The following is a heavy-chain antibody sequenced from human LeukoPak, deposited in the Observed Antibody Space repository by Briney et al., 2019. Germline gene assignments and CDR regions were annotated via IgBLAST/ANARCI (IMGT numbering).Heavy chain of an antibody. V-gene: IGHV3-53*01. CDR3: ATETDSSGYTAFDI. CDR1: ALTVSSNY. D-gene: IGHD3-22*01. J-gene: IGHJ3*02. Sequence: GGSLTLSCAAFALTVSSNYMSCVRQAPGKGLEWVSIIYSGGSTNYADSVKGRFTISRDNSKNTLYLQMNNLRAEDTAVYYCATETDSSGYTAFDIWGQGTMVTVSS. CDR2: IYSGGST.